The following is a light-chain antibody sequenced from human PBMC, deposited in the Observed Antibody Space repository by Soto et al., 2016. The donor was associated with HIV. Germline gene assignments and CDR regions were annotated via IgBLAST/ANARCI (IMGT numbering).Light chain of an antibody. Sequence: DIQMTQSPSSLSLSIGDRVSITCRASQSISTYLNWYQQKPGRAPKLLIYDASSLQSGVPSRFSGSGSGTEFTLTISSLQPEDFATYYCLQHSSYPRTFGQGTKLEIK. CDR1: QSISTY. CDR3: LQHSSYPRT. V-gene: IGKV1-17*01. J-gene: IGKJ2*01. CDR2: DAS.